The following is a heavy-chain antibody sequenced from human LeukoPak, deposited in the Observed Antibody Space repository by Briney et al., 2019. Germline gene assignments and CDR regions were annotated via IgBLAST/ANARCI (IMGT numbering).Heavy chain of an antibody. Sequence: GGSLRLSCAASGFTVSSNYMSWVRQAPGRGLEWVSVIYSGGSTYYADSVKGRFTISRDNSKNTLYLQMNSLRAEDTAVYYCATAITIFGVDPPDVWGEGTTVTVSS. V-gene: IGHV3-53*01. J-gene: IGHJ6*04. CDR3: ATAITIFGVDPPDV. CDR1: GFTVSSNY. CDR2: IYSGGST. D-gene: IGHD3-3*01.